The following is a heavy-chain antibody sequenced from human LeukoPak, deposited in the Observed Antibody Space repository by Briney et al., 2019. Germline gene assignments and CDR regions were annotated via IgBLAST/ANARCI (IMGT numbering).Heavy chain of an antibody. CDR2: ISVSGGST. CDR1: GLTFSSYA. V-gene: IGHV3-23*01. CDR3: AKDRGSYSSSPTGY. J-gene: IGHJ4*02. Sequence: GGSLRLSCAASGLTFSSYAMSWVRQAPGKGLEWVSAISVSGGSTYYADSVKGRLTIHRDNSQKPPYLQMNSLSGEDTAVYYCAKDRGSYSSSPTGYWGQGTLVTVSS. D-gene: IGHD6-13*01.